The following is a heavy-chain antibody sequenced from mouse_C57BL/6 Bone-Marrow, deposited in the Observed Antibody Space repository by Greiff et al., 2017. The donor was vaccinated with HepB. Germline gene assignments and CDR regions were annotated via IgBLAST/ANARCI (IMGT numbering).Heavy chain of an antibody. J-gene: IGHJ3*01. V-gene: IGHV1-59*01. Sequence: VKLQQPGAELVRPGTSVKLSCKASGYTFTSYWMHWVKQRPGQGLEWIGVIDPSDSYTNYNQKFKGKATLTVDTSSSTAYMQLSSLTSEDSAVYYCARSRFAYWGQGTLVTVSA. CDR2: IDPSDSYT. CDR1: GYTFTSYW. CDR3: ARSRFAY.